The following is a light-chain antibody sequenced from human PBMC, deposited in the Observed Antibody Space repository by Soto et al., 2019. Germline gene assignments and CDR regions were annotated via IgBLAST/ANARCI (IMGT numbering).Light chain of an antibody. CDR1: QGISDF. Sequence: DIQLTQSPSFLSASVGDRVTITCRASQGISDFLAWYQQKPGKAPKLLIYGASTLQTGVPSRFSGIASGTEFTLTISNLHPADFATYYCQQFNVYPLTFGGGTKVEIK. CDR2: GAS. V-gene: IGKV1-9*01. J-gene: IGKJ4*01. CDR3: QQFNVYPLT.